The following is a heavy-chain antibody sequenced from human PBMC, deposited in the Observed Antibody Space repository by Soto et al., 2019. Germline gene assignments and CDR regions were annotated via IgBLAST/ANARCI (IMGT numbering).Heavy chain of an antibody. CDR3: AKVPTPDTAIGYYYYGMDV. Sequence: SMGISSAASRDSFSSYAMSWVRKAPGKGLEWASAISGSGGSTYYADSVKGRFTISRDNSKNTLYLQMNSLRAEDTAVYYCAKVPTPDTAIGYYYYGMDVWGQGTTVTVSS. CDR1: RDSFSSYA. V-gene: IGHV3-23*01. J-gene: IGHJ6*02. CDR2: ISGSGGST. D-gene: IGHD5-18*01.